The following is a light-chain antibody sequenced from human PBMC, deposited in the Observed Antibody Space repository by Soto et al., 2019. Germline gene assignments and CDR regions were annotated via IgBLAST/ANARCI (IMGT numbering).Light chain of an antibody. CDR3: QESSTWPSLT. CDR2: GAY. V-gene: IGKV3D-20*02. CDR1: QSVSSSF. Sequence: EIVVAQSPDTLALSPVEIATLCCRASQSVSSSFLAWYQQKPGQAPRLLIYGAYNRATGIPDRFSGSGSETDFTLKIRSIEPEDSAVYYCQESSTWPSLTFGGGNKVDIK. J-gene: IGKJ4*01.